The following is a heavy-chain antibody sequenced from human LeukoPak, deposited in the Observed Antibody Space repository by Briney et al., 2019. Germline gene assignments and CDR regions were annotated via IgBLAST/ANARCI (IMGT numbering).Heavy chain of an antibody. CDR1: GFTFSSYS. J-gene: IGHJ4*02. CDR2: ISSSSSYI. D-gene: IGHD6-13*01. Sequence: PGGSLRLPCAASGFTFSSYSMNWARQAPGKGLEWVSSISSSSSYIYYADSVKGRFTISRDNAKNSMYLQMNSLRADDTAVYYCTREQDREAAGTVIGDYWGQGALVTVSS. CDR3: TREQDREAAGTVIGDY. V-gene: IGHV3-21*01.